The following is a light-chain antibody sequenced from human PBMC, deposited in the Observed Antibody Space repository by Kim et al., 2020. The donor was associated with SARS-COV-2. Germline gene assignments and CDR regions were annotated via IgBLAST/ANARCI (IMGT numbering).Light chain of an antibody. V-gene: IGKV1-33*01. CDR3: QQYDTRLT. CDR2: DAS. CDR1: QDISNY. Sequence: SASVGDRVTITCQASQDISNYLNWYQQKPGKAPKLLIYDASNLETGVPSRFSGSGSGTDFTFTISSLQPEDIATYYCQQYDTRLTFGGGTKVDIK. J-gene: IGKJ4*01.